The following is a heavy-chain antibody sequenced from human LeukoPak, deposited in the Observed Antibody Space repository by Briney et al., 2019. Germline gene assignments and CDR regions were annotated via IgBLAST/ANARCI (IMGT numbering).Heavy chain of an antibody. D-gene: IGHD3-3*01. V-gene: IGHV3-53*01. J-gene: IGHJ4*02. CDR2: IYSGGST. Sequence: GGSLRLSCAASGFTVSSNYMSWVRQAPGKGLEWVSVIYSGGSTYYADSVKGRFTISRDNSKNTLYLQMNSLRAEDTAVYYCARGTPYYGFWSGYHYPPYYFDYWGQRTLVPVPS. CDR1: GFTVSSNY. CDR3: ARGTPYYGFWSGYHYPPYYFDY.